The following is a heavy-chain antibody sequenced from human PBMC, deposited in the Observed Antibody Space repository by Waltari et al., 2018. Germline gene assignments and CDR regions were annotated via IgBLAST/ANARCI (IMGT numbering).Heavy chain of an antibody. V-gene: IGHV4-34*02. Sequence: QVQLQQWGAGLLKPSETLSLTCDVSGGSLSGYHWTWIRQPPWKGLGWIGGINGSGRTTYHPSLESRVTVSIATANTQFSLRVRSVTAADTAVYYCARVFGYYYYYMDVWGKGTTVTISS. CDR3: ARVFGYYYYYMDV. D-gene: IGHD3-3*01. CDR2: INGSGRT. J-gene: IGHJ6*03. CDR1: GGSLSGYH.